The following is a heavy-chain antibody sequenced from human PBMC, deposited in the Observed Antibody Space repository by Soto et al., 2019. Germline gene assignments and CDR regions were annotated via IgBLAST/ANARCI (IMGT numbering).Heavy chain of an antibody. J-gene: IGHJ4*02. CDR3: VKVGGSSSWYRSYFDY. CDR2: ISYDGSTI. V-gene: IGHV3-30*18. Sequence: QVQLVESGGGVVQPGRSLRLSCAASGFTFSSYAMHWVRQAPGKGLEWVAVISYDGSTIYYADSVKGRFSISRDNSKNTLHLEMHNLRPEDTAVYYCVKVGGSSSWYRSYFDYWGQGTLVTVSS. D-gene: IGHD6-13*01. CDR1: GFTFSSYA.